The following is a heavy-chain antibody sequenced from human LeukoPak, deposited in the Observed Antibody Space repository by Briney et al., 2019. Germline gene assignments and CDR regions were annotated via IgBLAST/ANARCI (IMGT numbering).Heavy chain of an antibody. V-gene: IGHV1-8*01. CDR3: ARGPDYGDYEYDFDC. J-gene: IGHJ4*02. CDR1: GYTFTSYD. D-gene: IGHD4-17*01. Sequence: ASVKVSFKASGYTFTSYDINWVRQATGQGLEWMGLMNPNSGNTDYAQKFQGRVTMTRNTSISTAYMELISLRTEDTAVYDCARGPDYGDYEYDFDCWGQGTLVTVSS. CDR2: MNPNSGNT.